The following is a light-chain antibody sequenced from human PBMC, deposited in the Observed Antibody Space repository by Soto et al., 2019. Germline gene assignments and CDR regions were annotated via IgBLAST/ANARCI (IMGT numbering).Light chain of an antibody. J-gene: IGLJ2*01. V-gene: IGLV1-40*01. Sequence: QSVLTQPPSVSGAPGQRVTISCTGNNSNIGGGYDVHWYQQLPGTAPKLLIYGNNNRPSGAPDRFSGSKSYASASLAITGLQSEDEADYYCHSYDSRLSGSVFGGGTKLTVL. CDR1: NSNIGGGYD. CDR2: GNN. CDR3: HSYDSRLSGSV.